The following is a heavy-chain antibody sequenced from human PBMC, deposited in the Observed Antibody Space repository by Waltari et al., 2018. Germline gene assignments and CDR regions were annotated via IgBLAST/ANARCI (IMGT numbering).Heavy chain of an antibody. CDR3: ARGRWLQLLGAFDI. D-gene: IGHD5-12*01. Sequence: QVQLVQSGAEVKKPGASVKVSCKASGYTFTGYYMHWVRQAPGQGLEWMGWSNPNSGGTNYAQKLQGRVTMTRDTSSSTAYMELSRLRSDDTAVYYCARGRWLQLLGAFDIWGQGTMVTVSS. CDR2: SNPNSGGT. J-gene: IGHJ3*02. V-gene: IGHV1-2*02. CDR1: GYTFTGYY.